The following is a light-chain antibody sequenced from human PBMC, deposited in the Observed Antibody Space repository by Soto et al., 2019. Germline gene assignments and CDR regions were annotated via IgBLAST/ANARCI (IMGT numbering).Light chain of an antibody. CDR1: QSVRSH. CDR2: GVS. V-gene: IGKV3D-15*01. J-gene: IGKJ4*01. Sequence: EIVLTQSPATLSLSPGERATLSCRASQSVRSHLAWFQQKPGQAPRLLMYGVSTRATGMPDRFSGSGSGTEFTLIISSLQSEDFAIYYCQRYNNWPLTFGGGTKVESK. CDR3: QRYNNWPLT.